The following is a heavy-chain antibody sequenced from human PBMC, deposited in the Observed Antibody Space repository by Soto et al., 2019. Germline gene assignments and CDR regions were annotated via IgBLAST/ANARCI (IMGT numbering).Heavy chain of an antibody. D-gene: IGHD1-26*01. CDR1: GGTFSSFS. CDR3: ARLGIVGATDITWGAFDI. J-gene: IGHJ3*02. Sequence: QVQLVQSGAEVKKPGSSVKVSCKTSGGTFSSFSISWVRQAPGQGLEWMGRILPILGVGDYAQKFQGRVTITADKSTSTAYMELSSLRSEDTAVYYCARLGIVGATDITWGAFDIWGQGTMVTVSS. CDR2: ILPILGVG. V-gene: IGHV1-69*02.